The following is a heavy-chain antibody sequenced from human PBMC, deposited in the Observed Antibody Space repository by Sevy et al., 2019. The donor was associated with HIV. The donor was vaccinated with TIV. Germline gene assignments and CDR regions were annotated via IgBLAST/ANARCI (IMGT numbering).Heavy chain of an antibody. V-gene: IGHV1-18*01. CDR1: GYTFTSYG. D-gene: IGHD3-22*01. CDR3: ASCYYYDSSGYPEWEYFQH. Sequence: ASVKVSCKASGYTFTSYGISWVRQAPGQGLEWMGWISAYNGNKNYAQKLQGRVTMTTDTSTSTAYMELRSLRSDDTAVYYCASCYYYDSSGYPEWEYFQHWGQGTLVTVSS. J-gene: IGHJ1*01. CDR2: ISAYNGNK.